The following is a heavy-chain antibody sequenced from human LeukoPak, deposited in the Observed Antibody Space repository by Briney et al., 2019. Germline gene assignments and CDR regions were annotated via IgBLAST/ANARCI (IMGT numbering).Heavy chain of an antibody. CDR3: ARVVRYCSGGSCHGRREFDY. J-gene: IGHJ4*02. V-gene: IGHV3-74*01. Sequence: PGGSLRLSCAASGFTFSSYWMHWVRQAPGKGLVGVSRINSDGSSTSYADSVKGRFTISRDNAKNTLYLQMNSLGAEDTAVYYCARVVRYCSGGSCHGRREFDYWGQGTLVTVSS. D-gene: IGHD2-15*01. CDR2: INSDGSST. CDR1: GFTFSSYW.